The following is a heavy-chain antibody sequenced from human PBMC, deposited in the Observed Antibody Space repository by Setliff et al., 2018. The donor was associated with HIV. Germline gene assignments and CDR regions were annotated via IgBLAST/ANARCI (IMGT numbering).Heavy chain of an antibody. CDR2: ISSSSSYI. CDR1: GFTLSSYS. CDR3: ARDSIAVAGTDYYGMDV. V-gene: IGHV3-21*01. Sequence: GGSLRLSCAASGFTLSSYSMNWVRQAPGKGLEWVSSISSSSSYIYYADSVKGRFTISRDNAKNSLYLQMNSLRAEDTAVYYCARDSIAVAGTDYYGMDVWGQGTTVTVS. D-gene: IGHD6-19*01. J-gene: IGHJ6*02.